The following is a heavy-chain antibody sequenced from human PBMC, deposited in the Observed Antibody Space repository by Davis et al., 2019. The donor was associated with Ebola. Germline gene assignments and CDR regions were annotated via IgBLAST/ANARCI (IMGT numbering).Heavy chain of an antibody. Sequence: SETLSLTCAVYGGSFSGYYWSWIRQPPGKGLEWIREINHIGSTNYNPSLKSRVTISVDTSKNQFSLKLSSVTAADTAVHYCARRSSGYYHGRFDPWGQGTLVTVSS. J-gene: IGHJ5*02. CDR2: INHIGST. D-gene: IGHD3-22*01. V-gene: IGHV4-34*01. CDR3: ARRSSGYYHGRFDP. CDR1: GGSFSGYY.